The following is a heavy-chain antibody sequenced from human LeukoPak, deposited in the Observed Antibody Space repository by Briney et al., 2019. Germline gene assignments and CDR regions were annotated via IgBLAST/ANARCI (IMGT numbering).Heavy chain of an antibody. CDR2: ISGSGGST. CDR3: DLGGYGDYGTNFDY. Sequence: GGSLRLSCAASGFTFSSYVMSWVRQAPGKGLEWVSAISGSGGSTYYADSVKGRFTISRDNSKNTLYLQMNSLRAEDTAVYSRDLGGYGDYGTNFDYWGQGTLVTVSS. J-gene: IGHJ4*02. V-gene: IGHV3-23*01. CDR1: GFTFSSYV. D-gene: IGHD4-17*01.